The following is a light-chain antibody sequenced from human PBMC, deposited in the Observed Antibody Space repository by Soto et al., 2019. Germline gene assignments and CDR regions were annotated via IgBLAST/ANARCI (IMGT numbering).Light chain of an antibody. CDR2: DVT. V-gene: IGLV2-11*01. Sequence: QSALTQPRSVSGSPGQSVTISCTGTSSDVGGYNYVSWYQQHPGKAPELMIYDVTKRPSGVPDRFSGSKSGSTASLTISGLQAEDEANYYCCSYAGGYAFVFGTGTKLTVL. CDR1: SSDVGGYNY. J-gene: IGLJ1*01. CDR3: CSYAGGYAFV.